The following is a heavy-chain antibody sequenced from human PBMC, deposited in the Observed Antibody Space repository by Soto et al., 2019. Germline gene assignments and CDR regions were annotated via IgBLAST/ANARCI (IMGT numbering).Heavy chain of an antibody. D-gene: IGHD5-12*01. Sequence: PGGSLRLSCTASGFTFGDYAMSWFRQAPGKGLEWVGFIRSKAYGGTTEYAASVKGRFTISRDDSKSIAYLQMNSLKTEDTAVYYCTIGGIYGGSYYWGQGTLVTVSS. V-gene: IGHV3-49*03. CDR1: GFTFGDYA. J-gene: IGHJ4*02. CDR2: IRSKAYGGTT. CDR3: TIGGIYGGSYY.